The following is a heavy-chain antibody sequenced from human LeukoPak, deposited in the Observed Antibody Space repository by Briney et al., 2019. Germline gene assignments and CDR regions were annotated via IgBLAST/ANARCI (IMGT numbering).Heavy chain of an antibody. V-gene: IGHV1-2*02. CDR2: ISGGT. Sequence: GASVKVSCKASGYTFTGYYMHWVRLVPGQGLEWMGWISGGTHYAQKFQGRVTMTRDTSIATAYMELSSLTSDDTAVYYCARGPLAVPAIRPKYHFDYWAQGTLVTVSS. CDR3: ARGPLAVPAIRPKYHFDY. J-gene: IGHJ4*02. CDR1: GYTFTGYY. D-gene: IGHD6-19*01.